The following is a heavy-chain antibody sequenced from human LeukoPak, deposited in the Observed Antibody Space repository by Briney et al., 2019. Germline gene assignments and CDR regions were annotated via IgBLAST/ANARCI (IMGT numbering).Heavy chain of an antibody. V-gene: IGHV4-38-2*02. CDR1: RHSISSAYY. CDR2: KYHSGST. D-gene: IGHD6-19*01. CDR3: ARLSIAVADTYYYYMDV. Sequence: SETLSLTCSISRHSISSAYYWGWIRQPPGKGLEWIGSKYHSGSTFYNPSLKSRVTISVDTSKNQFSLKLSSVTAADTAVYYCARLSIAVADTYYYYMDVWGKGTTVTVSS. J-gene: IGHJ6*03.